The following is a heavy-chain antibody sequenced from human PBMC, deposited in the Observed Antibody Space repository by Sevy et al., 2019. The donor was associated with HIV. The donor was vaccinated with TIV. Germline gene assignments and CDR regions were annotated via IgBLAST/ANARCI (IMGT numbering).Heavy chain of an antibody. CDR2: FEPEDDET. J-gene: IGHJ4*02. CDR1: GYTLSQLS. Sequence: ASVKVSCKVSGYTLSQLSMHWVRQAPGKGLEWMGSFEPEDDETLYAQKFQGRVTMTEDRSTDTAYMELSSLRSEDTAVYYCATTKDYYDSSGSPFDYWGQGTLVTVSS. CDR3: ATTKDYYDSSGSPFDY. D-gene: IGHD3-22*01. V-gene: IGHV1-24*01.